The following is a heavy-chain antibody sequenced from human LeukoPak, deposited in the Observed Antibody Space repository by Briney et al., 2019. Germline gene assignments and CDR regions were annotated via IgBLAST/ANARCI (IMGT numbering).Heavy chain of an antibody. Sequence: ASVKVSCKASGYTFTSYAMNWVRQAPGQGLEWMGWTNTNTGNPTYAQGFTGRFVFSLDTSVSTAYLQISSLKAEDTAVYYCARGAGSDYGDYGGYFDYWGQGTLVTVSS. D-gene: IGHD4-17*01. J-gene: IGHJ4*02. V-gene: IGHV7-4-1*02. CDR2: TNTNTGNP. CDR1: GYTFTSYA. CDR3: ARGAGSDYGDYGGYFDY.